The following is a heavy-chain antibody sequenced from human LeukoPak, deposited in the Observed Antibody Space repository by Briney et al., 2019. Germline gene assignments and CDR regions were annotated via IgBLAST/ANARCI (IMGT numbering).Heavy chain of an antibody. Sequence: GGSLRLSCAASGFTFSSYAMHWVRQAPGKGLEWVAVISYDGSNKYYADSMKGRFTISRDNSKNTLYLQMNSLRAEDTAVYYCARSYYGSGRDFDYWGQGTLVTVSS. CDR3: ARSYYGSGRDFDY. CDR1: GFTFSSYA. J-gene: IGHJ4*02. D-gene: IGHD3-10*01. V-gene: IGHV3-30*14. CDR2: ISYDGSNK.